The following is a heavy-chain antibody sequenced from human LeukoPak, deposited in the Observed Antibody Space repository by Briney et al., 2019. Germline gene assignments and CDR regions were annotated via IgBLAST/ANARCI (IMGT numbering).Heavy chain of an antibody. CDR2: IFFNGTT. J-gene: IGHJ4*02. Sequence: SETLSLTCSVSGDSISGFYWNWIRQPPGQGLEWIGNIFFNGTTNYKPSLKSRVTISLDTSKNQISLRLNTVTVADTAVYYCARAWRGIRGFDHWGQGTRVSVSS. V-gene: IGHV4-59*01. D-gene: IGHD5-18*01. CDR1: GDSISGFY. CDR3: ARAWRGIRGFDH.